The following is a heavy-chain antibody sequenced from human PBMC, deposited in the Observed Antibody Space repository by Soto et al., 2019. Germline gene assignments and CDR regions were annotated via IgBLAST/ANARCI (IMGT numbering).Heavy chain of an antibody. Sequence: QVQLVESGGGVVQPGRSLRLSCAASGFTFSSYAMHWVRQAPGKGLEWVAVISYDGSNKYYADSVKGRFTISRDNSKNTLYLQMNSLRAEDTAVYYCARPKVGGHYSYYGMDVWGQGTTVTVSS. J-gene: IGHJ6*02. V-gene: IGHV3-30-3*01. CDR3: ARPKVGGHYSYYGMDV. CDR2: ISYDGSNK. CDR1: GFTFSSYA. D-gene: IGHD2-15*01.